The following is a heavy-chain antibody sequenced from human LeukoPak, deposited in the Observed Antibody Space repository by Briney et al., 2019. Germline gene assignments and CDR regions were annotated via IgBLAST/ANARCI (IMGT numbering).Heavy chain of an antibody. J-gene: IGHJ6*02. CDR2: FDLSDFNT. D-gene: IGHD5-18*01. CDR3: VRRPIQQHYGLDV. CDR1: GYGFTTFW. V-gene: IGHV5-10-1*01. Sequence: GESLRISCKGSGYGFTTFWISWVRQMPGKGLEWMGMFDLSDFNTNYRPSFQGHVTVSADRSISTANLQWSSLRASDTAMYFCVRRPIQQHYGLDVWGQGPTVTVS.